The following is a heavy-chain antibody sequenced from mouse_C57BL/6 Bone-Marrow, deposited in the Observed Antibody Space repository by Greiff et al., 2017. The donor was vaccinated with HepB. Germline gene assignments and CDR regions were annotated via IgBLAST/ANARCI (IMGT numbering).Heavy chain of an antibody. J-gene: IGHJ2*01. V-gene: IGHV3-6*01. CDR2: ISYDGSN. D-gene: IGHD2-9*01. CDR1: GYSITSGYY. CDR3: ARAPYYGYDEDYFDY. Sequence: VQLQQSGPGLVKPSQSLSLTCSVTGYSITSGYYWNWIRQFPGNKLEWMGYISYDGSNNYNPSLKNRISITRDTSKNQFFLKLNSVTTEDTATYYCARAPYYGYDEDYFDYWGQGTTLTVSS.